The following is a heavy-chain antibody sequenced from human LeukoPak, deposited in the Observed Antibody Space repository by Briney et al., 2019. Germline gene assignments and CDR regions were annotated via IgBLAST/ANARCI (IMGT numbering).Heavy chain of an antibody. J-gene: IGHJ4*02. V-gene: IGHV3-21*01. CDR2: ISRSSSYI. Sequence: PGGSLRLSCAASGFSLSNYWMGWVRQAPGKGLEWVSSISRSSSYISYADSVKGRFTISRDNAKNSLYLQMNSLRAEDTAVYYCARDDSGSYSYYFHYWGQGTLVTVSS. CDR3: ARDDSGSYSYYFHY. D-gene: IGHD1-26*01. CDR1: GFSLSNYW.